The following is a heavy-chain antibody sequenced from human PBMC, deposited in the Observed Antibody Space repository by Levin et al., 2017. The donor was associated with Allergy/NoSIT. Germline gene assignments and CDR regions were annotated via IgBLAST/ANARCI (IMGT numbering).Heavy chain of an antibody. CDR3: ASSGRELELLYYFDY. D-gene: IGHD1-7*01. CDR2: IIPIFGTA. CDR1: GGTFSSYA. Sequence: PAASVKVSCKASGGTFSSYAISWVRQAPGQGFEWMGGIIPIFGTANYAQKFQGRVTITADESTSTAYMELSSLRSEDTAVYYCASSGRELELLYYFDYWGQGTLVTVSS. J-gene: IGHJ4*02. V-gene: IGHV1-69*13.